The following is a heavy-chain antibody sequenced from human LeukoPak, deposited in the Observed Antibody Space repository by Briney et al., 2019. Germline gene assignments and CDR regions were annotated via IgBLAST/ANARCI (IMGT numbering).Heavy chain of an antibody. D-gene: IGHD6-19*01. CDR1: GYTFTGYY. CDR3: ARELAVAPGGWFDP. J-gene: IGHJ5*02. V-gene: IGHV1-2*02. Sequence: ASVTVSCTTSGYTFTGYYMHWVRQAPGQGLEWMGWINPNSGGTNYAQKFQGRVTMTRDTSTSTAYMELRSLRSDDTAVYYCARELAVAPGGWFDPWGQGTLVTVSS. CDR2: INPNSGGT.